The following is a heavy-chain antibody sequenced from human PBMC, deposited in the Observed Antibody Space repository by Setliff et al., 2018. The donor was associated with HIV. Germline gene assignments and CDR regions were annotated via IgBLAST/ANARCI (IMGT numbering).Heavy chain of an antibody. CDR2: VYNSERT. V-gene: IGHV4-59*08. CDR1: GGSISSYY. Sequence: PSETLSLTCTVSGGSISSYYWSWIRQPPGKGLEWIGYVYNSERTNYNPSLTSRVTISVDTSKNQFSLKLSSVTAADTAVYYGVRVVVTAIMDYYYYYMDVWGKGTTVTVSS. D-gene: IGHD2-21*02. CDR3: VRVVVTAIMDYYYYYMDV. J-gene: IGHJ6*03.